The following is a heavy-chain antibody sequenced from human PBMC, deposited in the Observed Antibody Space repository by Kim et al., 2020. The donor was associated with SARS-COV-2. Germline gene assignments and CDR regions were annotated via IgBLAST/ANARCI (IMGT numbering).Heavy chain of an antibody. CDR3: AKQKSGSYYYYGMDV. J-gene: IGHJ6*02. Sequence: GGSLRLSCAASGFTFSSYAMSWVRQAPGKGLEWVSAISGSGGSTYYADSVKGRFTISRDNSKNTLYLQMNSLRAEDTAVYYCAKQKSGSYYYYGMDVWGQGTTVTVSS. D-gene: IGHD1-26*01. CDR1: GFTFSSYA. CDR2: ISGSGGST. V-gene: IGHV3-23*01.